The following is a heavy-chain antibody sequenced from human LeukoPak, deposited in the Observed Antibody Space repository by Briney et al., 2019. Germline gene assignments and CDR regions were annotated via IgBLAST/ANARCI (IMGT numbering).Heavy chain of an antibody. D-gene: IGHD6-19*01. CDR2: VSAYNGNT. Sequence: GASVKVSCKASGYTFTSYGISWVRQAPGQGLEWMGWVSAYNGNTNYAQKLQGRVTMTTDTSTSTAYMELRSLRSDDTAVYHCARAPIAVAGTGWFDPWGQGTLVTVSS. J-gene: IGHJ5*02. CDR3: ARAPIAVAGTGWFDP. V-gene: IGHV1-18*04. CDR1: GYTFTSYG.